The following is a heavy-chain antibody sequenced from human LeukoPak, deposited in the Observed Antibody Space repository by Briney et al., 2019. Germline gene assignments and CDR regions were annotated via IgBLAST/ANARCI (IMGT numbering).Heavy chain of an antibody. CDR3: VIVATIGDY. J-gene: IGHJ4*02. CDR1: GYIFTGYY. V-gene: IGHV1-2*02. Sequence: ASVKVSCKASGYIFTGYYMHWVRQAPGQGLEWMGWINPNSGGTNYAQRFQGRVTMTRDTSISTAYMELNTLRSGDTAVYYCVIVATIGDYWGQGTLVTVSS. CDR2: INPNSGGT. D-gene: IGHD5-12*01.